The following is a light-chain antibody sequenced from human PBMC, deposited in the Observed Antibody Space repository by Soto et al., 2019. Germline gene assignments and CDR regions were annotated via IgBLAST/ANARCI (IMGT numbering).Light chain of an antibody. CDR2: EVT. CDR1: SSDVRDYNY. Sequence: QSALTQPASVSGSPGQSITISCTGTSSDVRDYNYVSWYQQHPGKAPKVIIYEVTNRPSGVSDRFSGSKSGNTASLTISGLQAADEAEYYCSSYTTTSTWVFGGGTKVTV. CDR3: SSYTTTSTWV. J-gene: IGLJ3*02. V-gene: IGLV2-14*03.